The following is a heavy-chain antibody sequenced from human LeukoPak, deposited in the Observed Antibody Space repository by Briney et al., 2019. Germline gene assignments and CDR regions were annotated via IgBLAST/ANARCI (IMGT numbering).Heavy chain of an antibody. CDR3: AGAGGGYVAGYPAYYFDY. Sequence: SVKVSCKASGGTFSSYAISWVRQAPGQGLEWMGGIIPIFGTANYAQKFQGRVTITADESTSTVYMELSSLRSEDTAVYDCAGAGGGYVAGYPAYYFDYWGQGTLVTVSS. CDR1: GGTFSSYA. J-gene: IGHJ4*02. CDR2: IIPIFGTA. V-gene: IGHV1-69*01. D-gene: IGHD6-19*01.